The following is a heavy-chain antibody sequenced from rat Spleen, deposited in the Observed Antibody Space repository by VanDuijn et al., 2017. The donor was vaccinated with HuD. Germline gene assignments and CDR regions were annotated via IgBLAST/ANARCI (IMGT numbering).Heavy chain of an antibody. CDR2: ISTSGGST. CDR1: GFTFSNYD. Sequence: EVQLVESGGGLVQPGRSLKLSCAASGFTFSNYDMAWVRQAPTKGLEWVASISTSGGSTYYRDSVKGRFTVSRDNAKSTLYLQMDSLRSEDTATYYCARQDYPEGLLLYWYFDFWGPGTMVTVSS. J-gene: IGHJ1*01. D-gene: IGHD1-4*01. V-gene: IGHV5-25*01. CDR3: ARQDYPEGLLLYWYFDF.